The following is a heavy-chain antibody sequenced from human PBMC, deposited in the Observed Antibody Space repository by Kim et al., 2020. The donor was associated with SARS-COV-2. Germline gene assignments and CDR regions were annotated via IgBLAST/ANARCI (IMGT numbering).Heavy chain of an antibody. J-gene: IGHJ6*03. CDR3: ARGHACVGDSCQHYYYY. CDR1: GFTFSDHF. V-gene: IGHV3-11*01. D-gene: IGHD3-3*01. CDR2: ISLTGSNS. Sequence: GGSLRLSCAASGFTFSDHFMSWIRQAPGKGLEWVSHISLTGSNSNHTDSVKGRFTISRDNAKNSLYLQMTGLRLEDTAVYYCARGHACVGDSCQHYYYY.